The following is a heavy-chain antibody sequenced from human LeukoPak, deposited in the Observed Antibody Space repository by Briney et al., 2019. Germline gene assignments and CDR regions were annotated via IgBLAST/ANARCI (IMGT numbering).Heavy chain of an antibody. J-gene: IGHJ6*02. Sequence: ASVKVSCEASGYTFTSYDIDWVRQATGQGLEWMGWMNPNSGNAGYAQNFQGSVTMTRNTSISTAYMELSSLRSEDTAVYYCATIAVAGTILDYGMDVWGQGTTVTVSS. CDR1: GYTFTSYD. D-gene: IGHD6-19*01. CDR2: MNPNSGNA. V-gene: IGHV1-8*01. CDR3: ATIAVAGTILDYGMDV.